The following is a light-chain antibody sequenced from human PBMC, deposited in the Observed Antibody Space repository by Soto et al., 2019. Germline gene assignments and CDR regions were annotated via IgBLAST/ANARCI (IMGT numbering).Light chain of an antibody. CDR1: SSDVGGYDF. Sequence: QSALTQPRSVSGSPGQSVTISCTGTSSDVGGYDFVSWYQHHPGKAPKLMIYDVTRRPSGVPDRFSGSKSGNTASLTISGLQAEDEADYYCCSYAGSYSHYVFGTGTKLTVL. CDR2: DVT. J-gene: IGLJ1*01. V-gene: IGLV2-11*01. CDR3: CSYAGSYSHYV.